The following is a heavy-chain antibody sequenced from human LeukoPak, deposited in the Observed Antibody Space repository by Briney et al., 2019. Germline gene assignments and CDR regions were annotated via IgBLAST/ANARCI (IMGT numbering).Heavy chain of an antibody. CDR2: IYYSGST. D-gene: IGHD5-12*01. CDR1: GGSISSSSYY. CDR3: ARDSEGYAYMDV. V-gene: IGHV4-61*01. Sequence: PSETLSLTCTVSGGSISSSSYYWSWIRQPPGKGLEWIGYIYYSGSTNYNPSLKSRVTISVDTSNNQFSLKLSSVTAADTAVYYCARDSEGYAYMDVWGKGTTVTVSS. J-gene: IGHJ6*03.